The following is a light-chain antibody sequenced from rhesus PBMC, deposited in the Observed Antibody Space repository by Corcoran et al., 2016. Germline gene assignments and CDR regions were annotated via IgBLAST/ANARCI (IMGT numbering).Light chain of an antibody. CDR2: EIS. Sequence: QAALTQPRSVSGSPGQSVTISCTGTSSDIGAYIYVSWYQQLPGTAPRLMIYEISKRPSGVSDHFSGSKSGNTASLTISGLQADDEADYYCSSHAGDKTFIFGAGTRLTVL. CDR1: SSDIGAYIY. V-gene: IGLV2-32*02. CDR3: SSHAGDKTFI. J-gene: IGLJ1*01.